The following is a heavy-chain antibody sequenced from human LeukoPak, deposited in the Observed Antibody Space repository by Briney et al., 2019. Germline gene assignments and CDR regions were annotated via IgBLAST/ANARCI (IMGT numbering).Heavy chain of an antibody. CDR3: ASHSVGDFDY. CDR2: LYYGASST. V-gene: IGHV4-39*01. D-gene: IGHD2-15*01. CDR1: GASINSSSSY. J-gene: IGHJ4*02. Sequence: PSETLSLTCAVSGASINSSSSYWHWIRQPPGKGLEWIGSLYYGASSTYYNPSLESRITISLDTSKNQFSLKLGSVTVADTAVYHCASHSVGDFDYWGQGTLVTVSS.